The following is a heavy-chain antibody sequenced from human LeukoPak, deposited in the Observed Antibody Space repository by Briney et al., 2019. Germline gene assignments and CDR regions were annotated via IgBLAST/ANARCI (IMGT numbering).Heavy chain of an antibody. CDR2: IIPIFGTA. V-gene: IGHV1-69*13. CDR1: GGTFSSYA. D-gene: IGHD6-13*01. CDR3: AREGPIAGVAFDI. J-gene: IGHJ3*02. Sequence: SVKVSCKASGGTFSSYAISWVRQAPGQGLEWMGGIIPIFGTANYAQKFQGRVTITADESTSTAYMELSSLRSEDTAVYYCAREGPIAGVAFDIWGQGTMVTVSS.